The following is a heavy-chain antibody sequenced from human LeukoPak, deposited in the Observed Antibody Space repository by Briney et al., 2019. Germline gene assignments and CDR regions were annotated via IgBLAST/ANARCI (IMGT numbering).Heavy chain of an antibody. CDR2: IYPSDSDT. CDR3: ARHNKLYWSGYYPYYYYYYMDV. D-gene: IGHD3-3*01. CDR1: GYSFTSYW. J-gene: IGHJ6*03. V-gene: IGHV5-51*01. Sequence: GESLKISCKGSGYSFTSYWIGWVRQMPGKGLEWMGIIYPSDSDTRYSPSFQGQVTISADKSISTAYLQWSSLKASDTAMYYCARHNKLYWSGYYPYYYYYYMDVWGKGTTVTVSS.